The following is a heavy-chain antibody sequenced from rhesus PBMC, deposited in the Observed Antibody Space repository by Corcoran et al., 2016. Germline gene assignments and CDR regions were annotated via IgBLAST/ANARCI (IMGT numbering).Heavy chain of an antibody. V-gene: IGHV4-169*02. D-gene: IGHD6-31*01. CDR2: IYGSGSST. CDR1: GGSISSSY. J-gene: IGHJ4*01. Sequence: QLQLQESGPGLVKPSETLSVTCAVSGGSISSSYWSWIRPAPGKGLEWIGYIYGSGSSTNYNPSLKSRVTRSVDTSKNQFSLKLSSVTAADTAVYYCASGRKGSGWYGFWGQGVLVTVSS. CDR3: ASGRKGSGWYGF.